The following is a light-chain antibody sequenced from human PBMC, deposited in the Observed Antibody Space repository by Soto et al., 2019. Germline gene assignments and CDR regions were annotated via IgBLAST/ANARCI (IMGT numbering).Light chain of an antibody. Sequence: QSALTQPASVFGSPGQSITISCTGTSSDVGGYNYVSWYQQHPGKAPKLMIYEVSNRPSGVSNRFSDSKSGNTASLTISGLQAEDEADYYCSSYTSSSTLVFGTGTKLTVL. CDR2: EVS. J-gene: IGLJ1*01. CDR1: SSDVGGYNY. CDR3: SSYTSSSTLV. V-gene: IGLV2-14*01.